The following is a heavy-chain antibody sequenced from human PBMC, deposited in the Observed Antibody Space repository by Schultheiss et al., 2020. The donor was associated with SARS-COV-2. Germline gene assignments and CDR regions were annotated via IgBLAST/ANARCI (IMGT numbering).Heavy chain of an antibody. J-gene: IGHJ4*02. CDR2: INPSGGST. CDR3: ARSPDPFGVVTIFDY. V-gene: IGHV1-46*01. D-gene: IGHD3-3*01. Sequence: ASVKVSCKVSGYTLTELSMHWVRQAPGKGLEWMGIINPSGGSTSYAQKFQGRVTMTRDTSTSTVYMELSSLRSEDTAVYYCARSPDPFGVVTIFDYWGQGTLVTVSS. CDR1: GYTLTELS.